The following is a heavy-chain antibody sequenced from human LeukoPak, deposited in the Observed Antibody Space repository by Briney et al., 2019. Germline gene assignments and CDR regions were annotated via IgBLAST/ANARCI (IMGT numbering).Heavy chain of an antibody. D-gene: IGHD3-10*01. J-gene: IGHJ5*02. CDR1: GFTFSSYG. CDR2: ISYDGSNK. V-gene: IGHV3-30*18. CDR3: AKGYYYGSGPMRFDP. Sequence: GGSLRLSCAASGFTFSSYGMHWVRQAPGKGLEWVAVISYDGSNKYYADSVKGRFTISRDNSKNTLYLQMNSLRAEDTAVYYCAKGYYYGSGPMRFDPWGQGTLVTVSS.